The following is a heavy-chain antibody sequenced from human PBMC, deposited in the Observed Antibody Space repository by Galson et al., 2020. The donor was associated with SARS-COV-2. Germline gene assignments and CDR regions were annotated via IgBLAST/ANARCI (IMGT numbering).Heavy chain of an antibody. J-gene: IGHJ5*02. V-gene: IGHV3-21*01. Sequence: GGSLRLSCAASGFTFSSYSMNWVRQAPGKGLEWVSSISSSSSYIYYADSVKGRFTISRDNAKNSLYLQMNSLRAEDTAVYYCFPVVAAQEVDWFDPWGKGTLVTVSS. CDR2: ISSSSSYI. D-gene: IGHD2-15*01. CDR3: FPVVAAQEVDWFDP. CDR1: GFTFSSYS.